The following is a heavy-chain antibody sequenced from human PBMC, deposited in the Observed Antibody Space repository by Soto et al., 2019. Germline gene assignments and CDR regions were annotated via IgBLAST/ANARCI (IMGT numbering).Heavy chain of an antibody. CDR2: ISVPDGST. Sequence: EVQLLESGGGLVQPGGSLRLSCAASGFTFSNYAMSWVRQAPGKGLDWVSTISVPDGSTYYADSVKGRFTISRDNSKNTLYRQRNSLRAEDTAIYYCAKRSLYPYCDGGSCYSPCDYWGQGTLVTVSS. V-gene: IGHV3-23*01. D-gene: IGHD2-15*01. CDR3: AKRSLYPYCDGGSCYSPCDY. J-gene: IGHJ4*02. CDR1: GFTFSNYA.